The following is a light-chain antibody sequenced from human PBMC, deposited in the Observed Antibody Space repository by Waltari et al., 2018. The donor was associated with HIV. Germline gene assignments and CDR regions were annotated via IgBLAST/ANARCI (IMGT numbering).Light chain of an antibody. CDR2: YNS. Sequence: SYVLTQPPSVSVAPGAAATISCGAWNIGGKSVHWYKQQPGQAPVLVTRYNSDPPSGIRDRISGANSGHTATQTITSVEAGDEATYYCHVWDSSNEHVVFGGGTELTVL. V-gene: IGLV3-21*04. J-gene: IGLJ3*02. CDR1: NIGGKS. CDR3: HVWDSSNEHVV.